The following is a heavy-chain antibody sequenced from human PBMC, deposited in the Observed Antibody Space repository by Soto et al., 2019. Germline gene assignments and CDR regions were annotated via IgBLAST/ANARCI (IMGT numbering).Heavy chain of an antibody. CDR1: GFTLSSRW. Sequence: EVQLVESGGGLVQPGGSLRLSCAASGFTLSSRWMHWVRQAPGKGLVWVSGIETDGTSTNSADSVKGRLTISRDNANNTLDLQMNSLRAEDTGMYYCARDEDTYGQAVFDSWGQGTLVTVSS. J-gene: IGHJ4*02. CDR3: ARDEDTYGQAVFDS. V-gene: IGHV3-74*01. CDR2: IETDGTST. D-gene: IGHD2-15*01.